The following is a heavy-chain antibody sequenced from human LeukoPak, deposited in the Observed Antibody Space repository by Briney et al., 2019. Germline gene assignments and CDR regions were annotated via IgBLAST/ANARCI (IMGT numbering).Heavy chain of an antibody. CDR1: GFTFTDYW. V-gene: IGHV3-7*01. CDR2: INVDEREK. J-gene: IGHJ4*02. CDR3: AREPERRFDY. Sequence: PGGSLRLSCVASGFTFTDYWMTWVRQAPGKGLERVANINVDEREKWYVDSVKGRFTISRDNAKNSLFLQMNSLRADDTGVYYCAREPERRFDYWGQGTLVSVSA.